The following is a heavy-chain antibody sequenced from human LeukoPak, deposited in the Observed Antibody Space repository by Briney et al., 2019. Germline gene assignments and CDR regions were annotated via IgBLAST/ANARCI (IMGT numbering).Heavy chain of an antibody. J-gene: IGHJ5*02. Sequence: EGSLRLSCAASGFTFSNYVMSWVRQAPGKGLEWVSGISGSGGSTYYADSVKGRFTISRDNSKNTLYLQMNSLRAEDTAVYYCAKDGAYGGPWGQGTLVTVSS. CDR1: GFTFSNYV. CDR3: AKDGAYGGP. V-gene: IGHV3-23*01. CDR2: ISGSGGST. D-gene: IGHD2-21*01.